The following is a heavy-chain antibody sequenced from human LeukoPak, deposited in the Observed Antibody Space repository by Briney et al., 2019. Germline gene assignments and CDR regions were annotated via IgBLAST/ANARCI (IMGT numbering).Heavy chain of an antibody. CDR3: ARDPDSSDS. CDR2: ITSSGSYL. Sequence: TGGSLRLSCAASGFIFSTYSMNWVRQAPGKGLEWVSSITSSGSYLYYADSVKGRFTISRDNAKNSLYLQMRSLIPEDTAVYYCARDPDSSDSWGRGTLVTVSS. V-gene: IGHV3-21*01. D-gene: IGHD3-22*01. J-gene: IGHJ4*02. CDR1: GFIFSTYS.